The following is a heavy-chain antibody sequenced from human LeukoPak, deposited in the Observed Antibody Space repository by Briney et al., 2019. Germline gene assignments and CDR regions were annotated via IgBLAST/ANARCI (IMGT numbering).Heavy chain of an antibody. V-gene: IGHV1-69*13. Sequence: ASVKVSCKASGGTFSSYAISWVRQAPGQGLEWMGGIIPIFGTANYAQKFQGRVTITADESTSTAYMELSSLRSEDTAVYYCAGDRALLAGSGWYPLDYWGQGTLVTVSS. D-gene: IGHD6-19*01. CDR1: GGTFSSYA. J-gene: IGHJ4*02. CDR3: AGDRALLAGSGWYPLDY. CDR2: IIPIFGTA.